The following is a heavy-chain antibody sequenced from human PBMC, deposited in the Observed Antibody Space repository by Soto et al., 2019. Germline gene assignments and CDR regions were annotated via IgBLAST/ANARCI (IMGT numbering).Heavy chain of an antibody. CDR2: IIPIFGTA. CDR3: ARDRGIYSYVLDGMDV. D-gene: IGHD5-18*01. Sequence: SVKVSCKASGGTFSSYAISWVRQAPGQGLEWMGGIIPIFGTANYAQKFQGRVTITADESTSTAYMELSSLRSEHKAVYYCARDRGIYSYVLDGMDVWGQGTTVTVSS. CDR1: GGTFSSYA. V-gene: IGHV1-69*13. J-gene: IGHJ6*02.